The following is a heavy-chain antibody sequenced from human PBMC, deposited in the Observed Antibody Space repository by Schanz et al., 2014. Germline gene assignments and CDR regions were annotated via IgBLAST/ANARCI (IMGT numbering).Heavy chain of an antibody. V-gene: IGHV3-48*01. Sequence: EVHLVESGGGLVQPGGSLRLSCAASGITFSSHSFNWVRQAPGKGLEWISYITYNGGTIYYADSVKGRFTISRDNSKNTLYLQMNGLKTEDTAMYYCVREGSTTPVAGLRSFDWLGRFDYWGQGALVTVSS. CDR1: GITFSSHS. CDR2: ITYNGGTI. D-gene: IGHD3-9*01. J-gene: IGHJ4*02. CDR3: VREGSTTPVAGLRSFDWLGRFDY.